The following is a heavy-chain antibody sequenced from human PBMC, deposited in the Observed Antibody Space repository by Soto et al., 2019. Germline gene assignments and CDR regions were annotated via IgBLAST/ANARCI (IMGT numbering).Heavy chain of an antibody. J-gene: IGHJ3*02. Sequence: QVQLVQSGAEVKKPGASVKVSCKASGNTFTSFALHWVRQAPGQRLEWMGRINAGNGNTKYSQKFQGGVTFTKDTSASTAYMELSSLAFEDSAVYYCARAYYYESSDQYADGFDIWGQGTMVTVSP. CDR1: GNTFTSFA. V-gene: IGHV1-3*01. CDR3: ARAYYYESSDQYADGFDI. CDR2: INAGNGNT. D-gene: IGHD3-22*01.